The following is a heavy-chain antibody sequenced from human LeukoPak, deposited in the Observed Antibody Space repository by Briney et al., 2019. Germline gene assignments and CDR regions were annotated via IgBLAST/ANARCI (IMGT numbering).Heavy chain of an antibody. V-gene: IGHV3-23*01. CDR1: GFTVSSNY. CDR3: AKAARGATKTYYFDY. D-gene: IGHD1-26*01. Sequence: GGSLRLSCAASGFTVSSNYMSWVRQAPGKGLEWVSAISGSGGSTYYADSVKGRFTISRDNSKNTLYLQMNSLRAEDTAVYYCAKAARGATKTYYFDYWGQGTLVTVSS. J-gene: IGHJ4*02. CDR2: ISGSGGST.